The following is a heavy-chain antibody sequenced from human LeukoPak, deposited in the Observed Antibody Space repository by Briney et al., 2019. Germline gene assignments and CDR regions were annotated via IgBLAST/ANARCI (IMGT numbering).Heavy chain of an antibody. Sequence: ASVKVSFKAFGYTFTGYYMHWVRQAPGQGLAGMGLINPNSGGTNYAQKFQGRVTMTRETTISTAYMELSRLRSCDTDVYYCALSTRRVNIVVVPAAPPYSGQGNLLSASP. CDR3: ALSTRRVNIVVVPAAPPY. D-gene: IGHD2-2*01. CDR2: INPNSGGT. V-gene: IGHV1-2*02. CDR1: GYTFTGYY. J-gene: IGHJ4*02.